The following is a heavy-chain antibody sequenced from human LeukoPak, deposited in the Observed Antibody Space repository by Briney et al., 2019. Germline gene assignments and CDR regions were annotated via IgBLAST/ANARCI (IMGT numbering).Heavy chain of an antibody. V-gene: IGHV3-23*01. CDR3: AEASCSGSRCYADY. D-gene: IGHD2-2*01. CDR2: ISGSGGST. CDR1: VLTFSSYA. J-gene: IGHJ4*02. Sequence: GGSLRLSCAHSVLTFSSYAMCSVRQAPGKGLEWVSTISGSGGSTYYADSVKGRFTISRDNSKNTLYLQLNSLRAEDTAVYYCAEASCSGSRCYADYWGQGTLVTVSS.